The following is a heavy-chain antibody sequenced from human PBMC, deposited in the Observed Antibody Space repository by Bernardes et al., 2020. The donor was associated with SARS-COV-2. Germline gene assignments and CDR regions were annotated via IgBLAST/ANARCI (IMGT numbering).Heavy chain of an antibody. V-gene: IGHV3-23*01. D-gene: IGHD2-2*01. CDR2: LTGDGGRT. J-gene: IGHJ4*02. Sequence: GGSLRLSCAASGFTFSSYAMNWVRQAPGKGLEWVSGLTGDGGRTYYADSVKGRFTISRDNSKNMLFLQMNSLRAEDTAVYYCARETVVVPAAKGGFDCWGQGTLVTVSS. CDR1: GFTFSSYA. CDR3: ARETVVVPAAKGGFDC.